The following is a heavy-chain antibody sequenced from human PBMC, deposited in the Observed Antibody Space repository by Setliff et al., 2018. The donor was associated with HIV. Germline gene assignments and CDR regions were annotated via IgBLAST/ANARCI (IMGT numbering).Heavy chain of an antibody. J-gene: IGHJ6*03. CDR1: GFTFSDYY. D-gene: IGHD3-16*02. Sequence: GGSLRLSCAASGFTFSDYYMSWIRQAPGKGLEWVSYYADSVKGRFTISRDNSKNTLYLQMNSLRAEDTAVYYWAKAFYPQYYHYYMDVWGKGTTVTVSS. CDR3: AKAFYPQYYHYYMDV. V-gene: IGHV3-66*01.